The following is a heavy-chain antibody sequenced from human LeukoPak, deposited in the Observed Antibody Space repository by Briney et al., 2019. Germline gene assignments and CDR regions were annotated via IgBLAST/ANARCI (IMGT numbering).Heavy chain of an antibody. J-gene: IGHJ4*02. CDR3: ARVNSGSYWVDY. V-gene: IGHV4-30-2*01. CDR2: IYHSGST. D-gene: IGHD1-26*01. Sequence: SETLSLTCTVSGGSISSGGYSWIWIRQPPGKGLEWIGYIYHSGSTYYNPSLKSRVTISVDRSKNQFSLKLSSVTAADTAVYYCARVNSGSYWVDYWGQGTLVTVSS. CDR1: GGSISSGGYS.